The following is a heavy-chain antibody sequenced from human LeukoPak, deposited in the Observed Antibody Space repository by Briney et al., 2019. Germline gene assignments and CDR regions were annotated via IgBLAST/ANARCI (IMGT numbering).Heavy chain of an antibody. D-gene: IGHD2-2*01. CDR2: KYARGSS. Sequence: NTSETLSLTCTVSGGSISNYYWSWIRQPAGKGLEWIGRKYARGSSNYNPPVQSRVTMSVDTSKNQLSLKLRSVTAADTAVYYCARVDCSSTSCYSFDPYYFDYWGQGTLVTVSS. V-gene: IGHV4-4*07. CDR1: GGSISNYY. CDR3: ARVDCSSTSCYSFDPYYFDY. J-gene: IGHJ4*02.